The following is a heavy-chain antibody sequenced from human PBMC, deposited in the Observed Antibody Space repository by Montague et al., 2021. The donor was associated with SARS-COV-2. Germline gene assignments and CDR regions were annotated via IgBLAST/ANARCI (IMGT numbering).Heavy chain of an antibody. V-gene: IGHV2-70*01. CDR1: GFSLSTSGMC. CDR2: IDWDDDK. CDR3: ARSPGDSSGYYDSFFDY. J-gene: IGHJ4*02. D-gene: IGHD3-22*01. Sequence: PALVKPTQTLTLTCTFSGFSLSTSGMCVSWIRQPPGKALEWLALIDWDDDKYYSTSLKTRLTISKDTSKNQVVLTMTNMDLVDTATYYCARSPGDSSGYYDSFFDYWGQGTLVTVSS.